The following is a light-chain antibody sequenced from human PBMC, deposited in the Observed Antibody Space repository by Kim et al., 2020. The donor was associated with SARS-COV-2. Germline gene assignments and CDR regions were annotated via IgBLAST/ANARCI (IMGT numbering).Light chain of an antibody. CDR1: NIGSKS. V-gene: IGLV3-21*04. CDR2: YDS. Sequence: GQTARITWGGDNIGSKSVHWYQQKPGQAPVLVISYDSDRPSGIPERFSGSNSGNTATLTISRVEAGDEADYYCQVWDSNSDHPAYVFGTGTKVTVL. J-gene: IGLJ1*01. CDR3: QVWDSNSDHPAYV.